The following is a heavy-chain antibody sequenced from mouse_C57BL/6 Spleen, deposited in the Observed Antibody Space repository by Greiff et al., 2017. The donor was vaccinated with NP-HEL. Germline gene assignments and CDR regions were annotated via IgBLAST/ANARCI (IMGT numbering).Heavy chain of an antibody. J-gene: IGHJ1*03. Sequence: QVQLQQSGPELVKPGASVKISCKASGYAFSSSWMNWVKQRPGKGLEWIGRIYPGDGDTNYNGKFKGKATLTADKSSSTAYMQLSSLTSEDSAVYVCAPRESDGYYRYFDVWGTGTTVTVSS. D-gene: IGHD2-3*01. CDR2: IYPGDGDT. CDR3: APRESDGYYRYFDV. CDR1: GYAFSSSW. V-gene: IGHV1-82*01.